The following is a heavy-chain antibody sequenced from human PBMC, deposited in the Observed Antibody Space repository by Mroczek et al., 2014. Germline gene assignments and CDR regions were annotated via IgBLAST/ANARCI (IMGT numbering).Heavy chain of an antibody. CDR2: INHSGST. J-gene: IGHJ4*02. V-gene: IGHV4-34*01. CDR3: ARAGYYYDSSGYYYETKFDY. CDR1: GGSFSGYY. D-gene: IGHD3-22*01. Sequence: QVQLQQWGAGLLKPSETLSLTCAVYGGSFSGYYWSWIRQPPGKGLEWIGEINHSGSTNYNPSLKSRVTISVDTSKNQFSLKLSSVTAADTAVYYCARAGYYYDSSGYYYETKFDYWGQGTLVTVSS.